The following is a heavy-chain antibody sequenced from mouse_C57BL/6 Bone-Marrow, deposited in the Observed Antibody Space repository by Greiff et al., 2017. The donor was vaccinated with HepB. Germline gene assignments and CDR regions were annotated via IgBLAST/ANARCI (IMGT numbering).Heavy chain of an antibody. CDR2: ISYDGSN. CDR1: GYSITSGYY. D-gene: IGHD2-10*01. Sequence: EVKLVESGPGLVKPSQSLSLTCSVTGYSITSGYYWNWIRQVPGNKLEWMGYISYDGSNNYNPSLKNRISITRDTSKNQFILKLNSVTTEDTATYYCARSYYRNYGFAYWGQGTLVTVSA. CDR3: ARSYYRNYGFAY. V-gene: IGHV3-6*01. J-gene: IGHJ3*01.